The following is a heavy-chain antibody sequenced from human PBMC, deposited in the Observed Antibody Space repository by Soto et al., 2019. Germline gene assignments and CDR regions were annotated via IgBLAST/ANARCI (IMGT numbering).Heavy chain of an antibody. J-gene: IGHJ2*01. CDR2: ISGSGGST. D-gene: IGHD2-15*01. Sequence: LEWVSTISGSGGSTYYADSVKGRFTISRDNSQNTLYRQSNSLRAEDTAVYYCAIFFFQAEDGIRDTVPVSAFLLNRSSDL. V-gene: IGHV3-23*01. CDR3: AIFFFQAEDGIRDTVPVSAFLLNRSSDL.